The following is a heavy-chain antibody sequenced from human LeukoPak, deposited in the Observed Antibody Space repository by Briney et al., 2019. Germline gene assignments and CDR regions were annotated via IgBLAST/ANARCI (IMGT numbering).Heavy chain of an antibody. CDR1: GYTFTGYY. J-gene: IGHJ6*03. V-gene: IGHV1-2*02. CDR2: INPNSGGT. Sequence: ASVKVSCKASGYTFTGYYMHWVRQAPGQGLEWMGWINPNSGGTNYAQKFQGRVTMTRDTSISTAYMELSRLRSDDTAVYYCARGGGYYGSGSYYFYYYYYMDVWGKGTTVTVSS. CDR3: ARGGGYYGSGSYYFYYYYYMDV. D-gene: IGHD3-10*01.